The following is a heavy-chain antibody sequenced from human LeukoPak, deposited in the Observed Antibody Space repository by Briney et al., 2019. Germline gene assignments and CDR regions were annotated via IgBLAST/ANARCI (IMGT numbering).Heavy chain of an antibody. CDR3: ARVWAATTDWYFDL. CDR2: IYYSGST. V-gene: IGHV4-59*01. CDR1: GASISSYY. D-gene: IGHD5-24*01. J-gene: IGHJ2*01. Sequence: SETLSLTCTVSGASISSYYWSWVRQPPGKGLEWVGYIYYSGSTNYNPSLKSRVTISVATSKNPFSLKLISVTAADTAVYYCARVWAATTDWYFDLWGRGTLVTVSS.